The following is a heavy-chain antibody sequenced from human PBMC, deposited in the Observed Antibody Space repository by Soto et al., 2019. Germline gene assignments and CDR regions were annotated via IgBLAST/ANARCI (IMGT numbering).Heavy chain of an antibody. J-gene: IGHJ3*02. CDR1: GFTFSSYS. CDR2: ISSSSSYI. D-gene: IGHD4-17*01. Sequence: EVQLVESGGGLVKPGGSLRLSCAASGFTFSSYSMNWVRQAPGQGLEWVSSISSSSSYIYYADSVKGRFTISRDNAKNSLYLQMNSLRAEDTAVYYCAILSYGDYDDAFDIWGQGTMVTVSS. CDR3: AILSYGDYDDAFDI. V-gene: IGHV3-21*01.